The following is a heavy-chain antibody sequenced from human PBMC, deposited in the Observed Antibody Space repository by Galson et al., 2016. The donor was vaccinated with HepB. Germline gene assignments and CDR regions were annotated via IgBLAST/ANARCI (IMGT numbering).Heavy chain of an antibody. CDR2: ISGSGGST. CDR3: AKEDRAYCGGDWDY. D-gene: IGHD2-21*02. Sequence: SLRLSCAASGFTFSNYAMTWVRQAPGKGLEWVSAISGSGGSTYYADSVKGRFTIPRDDSKNTLYLQMNSLRAEDTAVYYCAKEDRAYCGGDWDYWGQGTPVTVSS. CDR1: GFTFSNYA. V-gene: IGHV3-23*01. J-gene: IGHJ4*02.